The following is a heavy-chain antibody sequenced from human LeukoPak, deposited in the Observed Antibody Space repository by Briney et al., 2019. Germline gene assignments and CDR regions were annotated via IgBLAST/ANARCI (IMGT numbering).Heavy chain of an antibody. V-gene: IGHV3-23*01. CDR1: GFTFSSYA. CDR2: ISGNGDST. D-gene: IGHD6-13*01. Sequence: GGSLRLSCAASGFTFSSYAMTWVRQAPGKGLEWVSGISGNGDSTFYADSVKGRFTISRDHSKNTLYLQMNSLRAEDTAVYYCAKLAAAGSDCWGQGTLVTVSS. CDR3: AKLAAAGSDC. J-gene: IGHJ4*02.